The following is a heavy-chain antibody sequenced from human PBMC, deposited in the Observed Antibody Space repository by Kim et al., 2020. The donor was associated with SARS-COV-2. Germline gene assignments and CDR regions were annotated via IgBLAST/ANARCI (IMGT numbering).Heavy chain of an antibody. Sequence: GRFTISRDNAKTSRYLQMNSLRAEDTAVYYCARPGVEGSGSYFKADDFDYWGQGTLVTVSS. V-gene: IGHV3-11*06. CDR3: ARPGVEGSGSYFKADDFDY. D-gene: IGHD3-10*01. J-gene: IGHJ4*02.